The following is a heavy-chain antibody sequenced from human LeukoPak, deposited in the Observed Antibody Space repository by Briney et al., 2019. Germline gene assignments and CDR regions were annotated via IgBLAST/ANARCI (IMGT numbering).Heavy chain of an antibody. CDR1: GASITGYY. CDR2: IYTSGST. J-gene: IGHJ4*02. Sequence: SETLSLTCSVSGASITGYYWSWIRQPAGKGLEWIGCIYTSGSTTYNPSRKNRVTISVDTSTNQSSLKLSSPTAADTGVYLCAKYGFSYCSGTSCIPNCGERTRFTVSS. CDR3: AKYGFSYCSGTSCIPN. V-gene: IGHV4-59*10. D-gene: IGHD2-2*01.